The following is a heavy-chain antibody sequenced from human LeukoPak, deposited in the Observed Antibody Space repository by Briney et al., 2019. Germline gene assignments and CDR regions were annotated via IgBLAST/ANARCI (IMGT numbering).Heavy chain of an antibody. J-gene: IGHJ4*02. CDR1: GSIFSNSG. D-gene: IGHD3-10*01. Sequence: PGGSLRLSCAASGSIFSNSGMPWVRQAPGKGLEWVTVIYTDGSTKYYADSVKGRFTISRDNSQNTLYLQMNSLRAEDTAVYYCARNSGGRRYYFTEWGQGTLVTVSS. CDR2: IYTDGSTK. CDR3: ARNSGGRRYYFTE. V-gene: IGHV3-30*12.